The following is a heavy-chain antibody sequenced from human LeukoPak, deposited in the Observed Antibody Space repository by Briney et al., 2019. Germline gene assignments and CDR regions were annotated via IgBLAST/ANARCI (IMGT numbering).Heavy chain of an antibody. D-gene: IGHD3-22*01. Sequence: GASVKVSCKASGYTFTSYGISWVRQAPVQGLEWMGSIRAYNGNTNYAQKIQGRVTMTTDTSTSTAYMELRSLRSDDTAVYYCARDFVPSFRYDSSGQGAFDIWGQGTMVTVSS. CDR3: ARDFVPSFRYDSSGQGAFDI. J-gene: IGHJ3*02. V-gene: IGHV1-18*01. CDR1: GYTFTSYG. CDR2: IRAYNGNT.